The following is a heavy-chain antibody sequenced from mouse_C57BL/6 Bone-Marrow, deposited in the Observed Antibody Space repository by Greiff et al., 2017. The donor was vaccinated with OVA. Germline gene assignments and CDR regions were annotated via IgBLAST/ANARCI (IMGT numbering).Heavy chain of an antibody. CDR3: APTKAWFAY. Sequence: EVKLVESGGGLVKPGGSLKLSCAASGFTFSSYAMSWVRQTPEKRLEWVATISDGGSYTYYPDNVKGRFTISRDNAKNNLYLQMSHLKSEDTAMYYCAPTKAWFAYWGQGTLVTVSA. CDR2: ISDGGSYT. V-gene: IGHV5-4*03. CDR1: GFTFSSYA. D-gene: IGHD1-3*01. J-gene: IGHJ3*01.